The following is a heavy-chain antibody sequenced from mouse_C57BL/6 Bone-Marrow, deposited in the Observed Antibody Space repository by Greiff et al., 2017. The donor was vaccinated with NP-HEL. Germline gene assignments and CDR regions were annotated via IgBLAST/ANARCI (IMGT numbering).Heavy chain of an antibody. CDR2: IYWDDDK. CDR3: ARRESLAHYYGYWYFDV. D-gene: IGHD1-2*01. Sequence: QVTLKESGPGILQSSQTLSLTCSFSGFSLSTSGMGVSWIRQPSGKGLEWLAHIYWDDDKRYNPSLKRRLTISKDTSRNQVFLKITSVDTADTATYYCARRESLAHYYGYWYFDVWGTGTTVTVSS. J-gene: IGHJ1*03. V-gene: IGHV8-12*01. CDR1: GFSLSTSGMG.